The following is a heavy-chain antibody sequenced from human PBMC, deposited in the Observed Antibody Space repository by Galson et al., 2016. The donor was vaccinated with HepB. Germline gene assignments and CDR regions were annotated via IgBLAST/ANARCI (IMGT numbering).Heavy chain of an antibody. CDR3: TRHLDPGYSSSLYFWFDP. CDR1: GLTFSGSA. CDR2: IRSKANNYAT. D-gene: IGHD6-13*01. V-gene: IGHV3-73*01. Sequence: LRLSCAVSGLTFSGSAMHWVRQASGKGLEWVGHIRSKANNYATAYAASVKGRSTISRDDSKNTAYLQMNSLKTEDTAVYYCTRHLDPGYSSSLYFWFDPWGQGTLVTVSS. J-gene: IGHJ5*02.